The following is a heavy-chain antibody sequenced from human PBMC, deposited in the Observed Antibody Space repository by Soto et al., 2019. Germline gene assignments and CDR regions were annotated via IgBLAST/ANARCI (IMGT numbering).Heavy chain of an antibody. CDR3: AKDKYYGSGSYYSVAEY. V-gene: IGHV3-23*01. J-gene: IGHJ4*02. CDR1: GFTFSSYA. D-gene: IGHD3-10*01. CDR2: ISGSSGNI. Sequence: EVQVLESGGNLVQPGGSMRLSCAASGFTFSSYAMSWVRQAPGKGLEWVSAISGSSGNIYYADSVKGRFTISRDNSKNTLYLQMNSLRVEDTAVYYCAKDKYYGSGSYYSVAEYWGQGTLVTVSS.